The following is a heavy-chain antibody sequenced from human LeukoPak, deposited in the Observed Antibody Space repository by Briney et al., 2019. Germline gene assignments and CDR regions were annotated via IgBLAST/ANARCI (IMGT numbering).Heavy chain of an antibody. CDR2: INSGGSST. V-gene: IGHV3-74*01. CDR1: GFTFTSCW. J-gene: IGHJ4*02. Sequence: PGGSLRLSCTASGFTFTSCWMQWVRQAPGKGLVWVSHINSGGSSTTYADSVKGRFTISRDNARNTLYLQMNSLRAEDTAVYYCGRDDVVSATGLGDFSGPGTLVTVSS. D-gene: IGHD5/OR15-5a*01. CDR3: GRDDVVSATGLGDF.